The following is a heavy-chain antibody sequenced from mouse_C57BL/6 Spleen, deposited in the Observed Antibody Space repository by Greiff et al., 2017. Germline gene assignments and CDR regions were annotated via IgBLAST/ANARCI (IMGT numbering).Heavy chain of an antibody. D-gene: IGHD1-1*01. V-gene: IGHV1-63*01. J-gene: IGHJ2*01. CDR1: GYTFTNYW. CDR3: ARRGYGSTYYFDY. CDR2: IYPGGGYT. Sequence: VQLQQSGAELVRPGTSVKMSCKASGYTFTNYWIGWAKQRPGHGLEWIGDIYPGGGYTNSNEKFKGKATLTADKSSSTAYMQFISLTSEDSAIYYCARRGYGSTYYFDYWGQSTTLTVSS.